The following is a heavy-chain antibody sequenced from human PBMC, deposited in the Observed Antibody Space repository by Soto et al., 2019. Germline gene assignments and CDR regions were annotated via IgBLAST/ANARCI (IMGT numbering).Heavy chain of an antibody. CDR2: ISYDGTNK. Sequence: LRLSCAASGFTFRNFGIHWVRQSPCKGLEWVAVISYDGTNKYYADSVKGRSTISRDNSKNTLYLQINSLRAEDTAVYYCAKAVPPFVVVTASDYWGQGILVTVSS. J-gene: IGHJ4*02. CDR1: GFTFRNFG. D-gene: IGHD2-21*02. V-gene: IGHV3-30*18. CDR3: AKAVPPFVVVTASDY.